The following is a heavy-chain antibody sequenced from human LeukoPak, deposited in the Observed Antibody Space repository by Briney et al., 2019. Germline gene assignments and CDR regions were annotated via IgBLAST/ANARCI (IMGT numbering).Heavy chain of an antibody. Sequence: GGSLRLSCAASGFTFSSYSMNWVRQAPGKGLEWVSYISSSSSTIYYADSVKGRFTISRDNAKNSLYLQMNSLRAEDTAVYYCARASTDDGYCTNGVCYDYYYYYMDVWGKGTTVTVSS. J-gene: IGHJ6*03. CDR1: GFTFSSYS. D-gene: IGHD2-8*01. CDR2: ISSSSSTI. V-gene: IGHV3-48*01. CDR3: ARASTDDGYCTNGVCYDYYYYYMDV.